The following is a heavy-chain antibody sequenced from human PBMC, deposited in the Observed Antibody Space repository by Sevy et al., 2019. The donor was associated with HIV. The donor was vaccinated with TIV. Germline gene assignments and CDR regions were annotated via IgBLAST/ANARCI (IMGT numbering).Heavy chain of an antibody. V-gene: IGHV4-38-2*01. CDR3: ARGDSSSPPASMDV. D-gene: IGHD6-13*01. J-gene: IGHJ6*04. CDR1: GYSISSGYY. CDR2: IYHSGST. Sequence: SETLSLTCAVSGYSISSGYYWGWIRQPPGKGLEWIGSIYHSGSTYYNPSLKSRVTISVDTSKNQFSLKLSSVTAADTAVYYCARGDSSSPPASMDVWGKGTTVTVSS.